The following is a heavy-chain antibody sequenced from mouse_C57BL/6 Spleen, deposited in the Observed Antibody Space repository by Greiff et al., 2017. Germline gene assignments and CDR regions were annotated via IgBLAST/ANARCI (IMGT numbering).Heavy chain of an antibody. D-gene: IGHD2-5*01. J-gene: IGHJ3*01. CDR2: IDPNSGGT. CDR1: GYTFTSYW. V-gene: IGHV1-72*01. CDR3: ARDSNYRFAY. Sequence: VQLKQPGAELVKPGASVKLSCKASGYTFTSYWMHWVKQRPGRGLEWIGRIDPNSGGTKYNEKFKSKATLTVDKPSSTAYMQLSSLTSEDSAVYYCARDSNYRFAYWGQGTLVTVSA.